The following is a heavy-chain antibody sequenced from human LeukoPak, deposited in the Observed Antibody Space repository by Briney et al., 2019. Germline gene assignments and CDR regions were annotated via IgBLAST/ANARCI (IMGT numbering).Heavy chain of an antibody. D-gene: IGHD3-10*01. Sequence: SETLSLTCTVSGGSISSGGYYWSWIRQHPGKGLEWIGYIYYSGSTYYNPSLKSRVTISVDTSKNQFSLELSSVTAADTAVYYCARGLGVPPDYWGQGTLVTVSS. CDR2: IYYSGST. V-gene: IGHV4-31*03. CDR3: ARGLGVPPDY. CDR1: GGSISSGGYY. J-gene: IGHJ4*02.